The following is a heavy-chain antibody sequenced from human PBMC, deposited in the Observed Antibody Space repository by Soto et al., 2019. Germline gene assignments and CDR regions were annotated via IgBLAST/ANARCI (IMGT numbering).Heavy chain of an antibody. J-gene: IGHJ4*02. CDR1: GFNFSDYY. D-gene: IGHD3-3*01. CDR2: ISSSGSTI. CDR3: ARGFGVASKYYFDY. V-gene: IGHV3-11*01. Sequence: GAALILSCASSGFNFSDYYMRWVRQAPGKGLEWVSSISSSGSTIYYADSVKGRFTISRDNAKNSLYLQMNSLRAEDTAVYYCARGFGVASKYYFDYWGQGTLVTVSS.